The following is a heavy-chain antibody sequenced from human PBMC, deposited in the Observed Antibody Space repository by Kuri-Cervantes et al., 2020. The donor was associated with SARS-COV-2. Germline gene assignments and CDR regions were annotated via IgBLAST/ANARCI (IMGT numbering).Heavy chain of an antibody. J-gene: IGHJ1*01. CDR1: GFTFDDYG. D-gene: IGHD6-6*01. V-gene: IGHV3-20*04. CDR2: INWNGGST. Sequence: GESLKISCAASGFTFDDYGMSWVRQAPGKGLEWVSGINWNGGSTGYADSVKGRFTISRDNAKNSLYLQMNSLRAEDMALYYCAKGGTSSSSLYFQHWGQGTLVTVSS. CDR3: AKGGTSSSSLYFQH.